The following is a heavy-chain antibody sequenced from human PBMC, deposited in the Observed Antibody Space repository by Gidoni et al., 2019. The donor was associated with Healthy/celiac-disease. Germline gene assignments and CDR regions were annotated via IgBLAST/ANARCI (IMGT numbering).Heavy chain of an antibody. CDR1: GFTFSSYG. CDR2: ISYDGSNK. CDR3: AKVGAAAVFYMDV. J-gene: IGHJ6*03. V-gene: IGHV3-30*18. Sequence: QVQRVESGGGGVQPGRSLRLSCAASGFTFSSYGMHWVRQAPGKGLGWVAVISYDGSNKYYADSVKGRFTISRDNSKNTLYLQMNSLRAEDTAVYYCAKVGAAAVFYMDVWGKGTTVTVSS. D-gene: IGHD6-13*01.